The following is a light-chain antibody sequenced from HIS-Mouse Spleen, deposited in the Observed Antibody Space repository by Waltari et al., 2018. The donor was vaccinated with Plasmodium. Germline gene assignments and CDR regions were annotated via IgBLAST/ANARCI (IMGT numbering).Light chain of an antibody. Sequence: SYELTQPPSVSVSPGQTARHTCSGYALPTKYASWYQQKSGQAPVLVIYEDSKRPPGIPERFSGSSSGTMATLTISGAQVEDEADYYCYSTDSSGNHRVFGGGTKLTVL. CDR3: YSTDSSGNHRV. J-gene: IGLJ3*02. CDR2: EDS. CDR1: ALPTKY. V-gene: IGLV3-10*01.